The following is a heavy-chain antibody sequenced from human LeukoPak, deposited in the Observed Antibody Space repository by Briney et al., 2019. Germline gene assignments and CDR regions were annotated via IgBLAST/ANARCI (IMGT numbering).Heavy chain of an antibody. Sequence: ASVKVSCKASGYTFTSYDINWVRQATGQGLEWMGWMNPNSGNTGYAQKFQGRVTMTRNTSISTAYMELSSLRSEDTAVCYCATTYYYDSSGYWNFDYWGQGTLVTVSS. CDR1: GYTFTSYD. J-gene: IGHJ4*02. V-gene: IGHV1-8*01. D-gene: IGHD3-22*01. CDR3: ATTYYYDSSGYWNFDY. CDR2: MNPNSGNT.